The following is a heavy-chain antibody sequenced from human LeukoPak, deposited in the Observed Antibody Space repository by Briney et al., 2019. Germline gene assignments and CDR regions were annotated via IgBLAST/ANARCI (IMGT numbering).Heavy chain of an antibody. CDR1: GGSISSDY. V-gene: IGHV4-59*01. CDR2: IYYSGST. Sequence: SETLSLTCTVSGGSISSDYWSWIRQPPGKGLEWIGYIYYSGSTNYNPSLKSRVTISVDTSKNQFSLKLSSVTAADTAVYYCARGGPPGYYYDYYMDVWGKGTTVTISS. J-gene: IGHJ6*03. CDR3: ARGGPPGYYYDYYMDV.